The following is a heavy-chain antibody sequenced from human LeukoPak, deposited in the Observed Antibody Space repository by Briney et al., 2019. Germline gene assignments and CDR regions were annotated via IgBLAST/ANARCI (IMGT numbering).Heavy chain of an antibody. CDR3: AKGEDCSSTSCYSQAIYYYFYGMDV. J-gene: IGHJ6*02. CDR1: GFTFSSYA. CDR2: ISGSGGST. Sequence: GGSLRLSCAASGFTFSSYAMSWVRQAPGKGLDWGATISGSGGSTYYADSVKGRFTISSDNSKNTLYLQMHSLRHEDTAVYYCAKGEDCSSTSCYSQAIYYYFYGMDVWGQGTLVTVSS. V-gene: IGHV3-23*01. D-gene: IGHD2-2*01.